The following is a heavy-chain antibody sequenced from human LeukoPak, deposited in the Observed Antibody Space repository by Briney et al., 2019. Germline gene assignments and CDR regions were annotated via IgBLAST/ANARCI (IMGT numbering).Heavy chain of an antibody. D-gene: IGHD1-26*01. CDR1: GGRFKSYG. V-gene: IGHV1-69*06. CDR2: ITPVFDRP. Sequence: ASVKVSCKTTGGRFKSYGFSWVRQAPGQGLEWMGGITPVFDRPTYAQKFEGRVTITADKSTNTTYMEISSLTSDDTAVYYCARDAQWELRAFDVWGQGTMVIVSS. CDR3: ARDAQWELRAFDV. J-gene: IGHJ3*01.